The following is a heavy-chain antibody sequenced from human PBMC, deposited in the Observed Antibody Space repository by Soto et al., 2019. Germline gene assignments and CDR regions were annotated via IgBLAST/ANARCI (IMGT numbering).Heavy chain of an antibody. Sequence: QVQLVSSGAEVKKPGASVKVSCRASGYTFTDYYIHWVRQAPGQGLQWVGWINPNSGATEYAQKFQGRVTKTRDPSISTGYMEVPRRRSDDTALYFCARAAPLRYSGYALDHWGQGTRVTVST. J-gene: IGHJ4*02. D-gene: IGHD5-12*01. V-gene: IGHV1-2*02. CDR3: ARAAPLRYSGYALDH. CDR2: INPNSGAT. CDR1: GYTFTDYY.